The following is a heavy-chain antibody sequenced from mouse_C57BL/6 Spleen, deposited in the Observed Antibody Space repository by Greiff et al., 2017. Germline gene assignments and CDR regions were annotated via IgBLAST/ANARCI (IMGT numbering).Heavy chain of an antibody. D-gene: IGHD4-1*01. CDR3: AREELGALYFDY. CDR2: VNYDGSST. V-gene: IGHV5-16*01. Sequence: VQLKQSEGGLVQPGSSMLLTCTVSGFTFSAYYLAWVRPVPEQGLEWVANVNYDGSSTYSLDSLTTRFIISRDNEKNILYLQMRSLKSEDTATEYCAREELGALYFDYGGQGTTLTVSS. CDR1: GFTFSAYY. J-gene: IGHJ2*01.